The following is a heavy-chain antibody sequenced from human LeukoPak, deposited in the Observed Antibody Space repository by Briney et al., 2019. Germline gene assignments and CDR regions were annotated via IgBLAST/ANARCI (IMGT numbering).Heavy chain of an antibody. J-gene: IGHJ4*02. D-gene: IGHD3-22*01. CDR2: INAGNGDT. CDR3: ARSYYDSSGYYY. V-gene: IGHV1-3*01. Sequence: GAAVKVSCKASGYTFTSYAMHWVRQAPGQRLEWMGWINAGNGDTKYSQKFQGRVTITRDTSASTAYMELSSLRSEDTAVYYCARSYYDSSGYYYWGQGTLVTVSS. CDR1: GYTFTSYA.